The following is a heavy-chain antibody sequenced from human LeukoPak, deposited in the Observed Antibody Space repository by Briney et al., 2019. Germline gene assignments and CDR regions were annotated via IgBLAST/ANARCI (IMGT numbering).Heavy chain of an antibody. D-gene: IGHD5-12*01. CDR3: ASPYSGYDYGLDN. V-gene: IGHV3-30*02. CDR1: GFTFSSYG. J-gene: IGHJ4*02. CDR2: IRYDGSNK. Sequence: GGSLRLSCAASGFTFSSYGMHWVRQAPGKGLEWVAFIRYDGSNKYYADSVKGRFTISRDNSKNTLYLQMNSLRAEDTAVYYCASPYSGYDYGLDNWGQGTLVTVSS.